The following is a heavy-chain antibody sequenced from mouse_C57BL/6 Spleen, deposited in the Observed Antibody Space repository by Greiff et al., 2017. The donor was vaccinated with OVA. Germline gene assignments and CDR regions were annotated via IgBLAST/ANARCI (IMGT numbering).Heavy chain of an antibody. CDR3: ARRGITTDEGAMDY. Sequence: VQLQQSGPELVKPGASVKISCKASGYTFTDYYMNWVKQSHGKSLEWIGDINPNNGGTSYNQKFKGKATLTVDKSSSTAYMELRSLTSEDSAVYYCARRGITTDEGAMDYWGQGTSVTVSS. V-gene: IGHV1-26*01. CDR1: GYTFTDYY. D-gene: IGHD1-1*01. CDR2: INPNNGGT. J-gene: IGHJ4*01.